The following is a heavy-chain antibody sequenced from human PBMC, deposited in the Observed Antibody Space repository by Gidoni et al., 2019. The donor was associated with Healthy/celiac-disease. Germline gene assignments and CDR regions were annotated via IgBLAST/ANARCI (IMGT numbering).Heavy chain of an antibody. CDR2: INHSGST. Sequence: QVQLQQWGAGLLKPSETLSLTCAVYGGSFSGYYWSWIRQPPGKGLEWIGEINHSGSTNYNPSLKSRVTISVDTSKNQFSLKLSSVTAADTAVYYCARGLLFYDSSGRGRGLLDYWGQGTLVTVSS. CDR1: GGSFSGYY. J-gene: IGHJ4*02. V-gene: IGHV4-34*01. D-gene: IGHD3-22*01. CDR3: ARGLLFYDSSGRGRGLLDY.